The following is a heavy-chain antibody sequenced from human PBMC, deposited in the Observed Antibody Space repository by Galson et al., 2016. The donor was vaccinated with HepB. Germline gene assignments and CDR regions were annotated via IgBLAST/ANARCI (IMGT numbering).Heavy chain of an antibody. D-gene: IGHD6-19*01. V-gene: IGHV3-33*01. CDR2: IWYDGSNK. Sequence: SLRLSCAASGFTISSYGMHWVRQAPGKGLEWVAVIWYDGSNKYYADSVKGRFTISRDNPKNRLFLQMSSLRADDTAVYYCAREGADIAVAATAYDYWGQGTLVTVSS. CDR3: AREGADIAVAATAYDY. CDR1: GFTISSYG. J-gene: IGHJ4*02.